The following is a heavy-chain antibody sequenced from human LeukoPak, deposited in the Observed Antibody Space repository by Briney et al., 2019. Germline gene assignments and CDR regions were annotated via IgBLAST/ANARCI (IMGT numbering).Heavy chain of an antibody. D-gene: IGHD1-26*01. CDR1: GFTFSSYG. CDR3: AQDRGSPNWFDP. V-gene: IGHV3-30*18. Sequence: PGGSLRLSCAASGFTFSSYGRHWVRQAPGKGLEWVAVISYDGSNKYYADSVKGRFTISRDNSKNTLYLQMNSLRAEDTAVYYCAQDRGSPNWFDPWGQGTLVTVSS. CDR2: ISYDGSNK. J-gene: IGHJ5*02.